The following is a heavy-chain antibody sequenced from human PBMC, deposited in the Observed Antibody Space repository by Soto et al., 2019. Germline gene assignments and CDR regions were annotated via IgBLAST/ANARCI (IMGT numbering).Heavy chain of an antibody. J-gene: IGHJ4*02. D-gene: IGHD6-19*01. CDR3: ASSGWRPTASNFDY. CDR2: IIPILGIA. V-gene: IGHV1-69*02. Sequence: QVQLVQSGAEVKKPGSSVKVSCKASGATFSSYTISWVRQAPGQGLEWMGRIIPILGIADYAQKFQGRVTITADKSTNTAYMELSSLSSEDTAVYYCASSGWRPTASNFDYWGQGTLVTVSS. CDR1: GATFSSYT.